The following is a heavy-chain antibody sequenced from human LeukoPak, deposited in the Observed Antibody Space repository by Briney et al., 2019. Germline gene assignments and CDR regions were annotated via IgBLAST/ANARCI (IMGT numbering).Heavy chain of an antibody. D-gene: IGHD3-10*01. CDR3: ARSVMVRGAFRY. J-gene: IGHJ4*02. Sequence: SETLSLTCAVHGGSFSGYYWSWIRQPPGKGLEWIGEINHSGSTNYNPSLKSRVTISVDTSKNQFSLKLSSVTAADTAVYYCARSVMVRGAFRYWGQGTLVTVSS. CDR1: GGSFSGYY. CDR2: INHSGST. V-gene: IGHV4-34*01.